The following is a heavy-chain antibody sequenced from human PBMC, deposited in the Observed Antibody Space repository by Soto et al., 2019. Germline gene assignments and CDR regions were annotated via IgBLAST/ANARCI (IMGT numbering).Heavy chain of an antibody. J-gene: IGHJ5*02. CDR3: ARIGGDLNWFGP. CDR1: GYTFTGYY. V-gene: IGHV1-2*02. CDR2: INPNSGGT. Sequence: ASVKVSCKASGYTFTGYYMHWVRQAPGQGLEWMGWINPNSGGTNYAQKFQGRVTMTRDTSISTAYMELSRLRSDDTAVDYCARIGGDLNWFGPWGQGTLVTVSS. D-gene: IGHD2-21*02.